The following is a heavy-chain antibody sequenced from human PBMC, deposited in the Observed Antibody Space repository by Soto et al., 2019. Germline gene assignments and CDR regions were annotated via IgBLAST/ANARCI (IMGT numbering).Heavy chain of an antibody. CDR1: GYPVTAYY. CDR2: INPATGAA. CDR3: ARGGGVGVAGSAAFDM. J-gene: IGHJ3*02. Sequence: QLHLVQSGAVVKKPGASVTVSCSASGYPVTAYYMHWVRQAPGRGLEWMGGINPATGAAKYTQTSRGRVTMTRDTPTSTVFMELRGLTSEDTAVFHWARGGGVGVAGSAAFDMWGQGTLVTVSS. D-gene: IGHD3-3*01. V-gene: IGHV1-2*02.